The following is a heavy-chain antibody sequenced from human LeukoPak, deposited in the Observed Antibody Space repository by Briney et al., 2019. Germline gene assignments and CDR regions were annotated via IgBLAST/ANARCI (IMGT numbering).Heavy chain of an antibody. CDR2: IIPIFGTA. J-gene: IGHJ4*02. V-gene: IGHV1-69*05. Sequence: SVKVSCKASGYTFTGYYMHWVRQAPGQGLEWMGGIIPIFGTANYAQKFQGRVTITTDESTSTAYMELSSLRSEDTAVYYCARASGGRGYSGYDQYYFDYWGQGTLVTVSS. CDR3: ARASGGRGYSGYDQYYFDY. D-gene: IGHD5-12*01. CDR1: GYTFTGYY.